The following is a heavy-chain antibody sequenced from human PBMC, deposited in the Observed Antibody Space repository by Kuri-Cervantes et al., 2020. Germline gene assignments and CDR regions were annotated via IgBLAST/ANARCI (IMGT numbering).Heavy chain of an antibody. V-gene: IGHV3-30*19. J-gene: IGHJ3*02. CDR1: GFTFSSYG. D-gene: IGHD2-2*02. CDR2: IRCDGSNK. Sequence: LSLTCAASGFTFSSYGMHWVRQAPGKGLEWVAVIRCDGSNKYYADSVKGRFTISRDNSKNTLYLQMNSLRAEDTAVYYCARSLIPAAIFDAFDIWGQGTMVTVSS. CDR3: ARSLIPAAIFDAFDI.